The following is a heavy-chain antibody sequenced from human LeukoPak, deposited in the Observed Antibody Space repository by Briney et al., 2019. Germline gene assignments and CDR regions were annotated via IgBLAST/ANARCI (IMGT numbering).Heavy chain of an antibody. D-gene: IGHD3-10*01. J-gene: IGHJ4*02. CDR2: IKSDGSST. CDR1: GFTVSRNY. Sequence: GGSLRLSCAASGFTVSRNYMSWVRQVPGKGLVWVSRIKSDGSSTSYADSVKGRFTMSRDNAKNTLYLQMNSLRAEDTAVYYCVRESRTDYYGDFWGQGTLVTVSS. V-gene: IGHV3-74*01. CDR3: VRESRTDYYGDF.